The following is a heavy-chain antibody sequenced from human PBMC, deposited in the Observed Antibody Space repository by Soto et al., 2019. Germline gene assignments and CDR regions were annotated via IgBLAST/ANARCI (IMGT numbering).Heavy chain of an antibody. V-gene: IGHV1-69*13. CDR1: GGTFSSYA. J-gene: IGHJ4*02. D-gene: IGHD2-2*01. Sequence: ASVKVSCKASGGTFSSYAISWVRQAPGQGLEWMGGIIPIFGTANYAQKFQGRVTITADESTSTAYMELSSLRSEDTAVYYCARGRDRCSSTSCYPEFDYWGQGTLVTVDS. CDR3: ARGRDRCSSTSCYPEFDY. CDR2: IIPIFGTA.